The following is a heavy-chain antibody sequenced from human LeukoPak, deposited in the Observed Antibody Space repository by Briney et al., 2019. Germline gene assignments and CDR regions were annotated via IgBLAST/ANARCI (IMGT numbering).Heavy chain of an antibody. V-gene: IGHV1-18*01. D-gene: IGHD6-19*01. Sequence: GASVKVSCKASGYTFTSYGISWVRQAPGQGLEWMGWISAYNGNTNYAQKLQGRVTMTTDTSTSTAYMELRSLRSDDTAVYYCARVLKGIAVAGTSYYYYYYMDVGAKGPRSPSP. J-gene: IGHJ6*03. CDR2: ISAYNGNT. CDR1: GYTFTSYG. CDR3: ARVLKGIAVAGTSYYYYYYMDV.